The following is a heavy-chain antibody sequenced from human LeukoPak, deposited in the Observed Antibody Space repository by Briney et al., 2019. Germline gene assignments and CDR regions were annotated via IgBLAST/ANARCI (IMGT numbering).Heavy chain of an antibody. CDR1: GDSVTSNSAA. CDR2: TYYRSKWYN. Sequence: SQTLSLTCAISGDSVTSNSAAWNWIRQSPSRVLEWLGRTYYRSKWYNDYAVSVKSRITINPDTSKNQFSLQLNSVTPEDTAVYYCARDLDCSSTSCYTSYNWFDPWGQGTLVTVSS. J-gene: IGHJ5*02. CDR3: ARDLDCSSTSCYTSYNWFDP. V-gene: IGHV6-1*01. D-gene: IGHD2-2*01.